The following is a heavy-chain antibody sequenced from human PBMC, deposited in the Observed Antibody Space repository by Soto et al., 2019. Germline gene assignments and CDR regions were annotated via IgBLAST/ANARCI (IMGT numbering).Heavy chain of an antibody. CDR1: GFTFSTYG. CDR3: AKGGMTTVTGLDWYFDL. J-gene: IGHJ2*01. Sequence: QVQLVESGGGVVQPGRSLRLSCAASGFTFSTYGMHWVRQAPGKGLEWVAVILSDGSNKNYADSVKGRFTISRDRSKNTLYLQMNSLRAEDTAVYYCAKGGMTTVTGLDWYFDLWGRGTLVTVSS. D-gene: IGHD4-17*01. CDR2: ILSDGSNK. V-gene: IGHV3-30*18.